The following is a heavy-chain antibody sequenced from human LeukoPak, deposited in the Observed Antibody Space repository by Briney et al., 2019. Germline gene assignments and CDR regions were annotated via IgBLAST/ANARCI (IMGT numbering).Heavy chain of an antibody. J-gene: IGHJ4*02. CDR1: GFTFSSCA. D-gene: IGHD2-15*01. Sequence: PGGPLRLSCAASGFTFSSCAMSWVRQAPGKGLEWVSAISGSGGSTYYAGSVKGRFTISRDNSKNTLYLQMNSLRAEDTAVYYCAKDLNMVVVAAIGFDYWGQGTLVTVSS. V-gene: IGHV3-23*01. CDR3: AKDLNMVVVAAIGFDY. CDR2: ISGSGGST.